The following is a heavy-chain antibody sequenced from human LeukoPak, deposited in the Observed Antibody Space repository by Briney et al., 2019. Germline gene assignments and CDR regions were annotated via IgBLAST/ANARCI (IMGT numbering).Heavy chain of an antibody. Sequence: GGAVRLSCAASGFTFSSYSMNWVRQAPGKGLEWVSSISSSSSFIYYADSLKGRFTISRDKARNSLYLQMNSLRAEDTAVYYCASRVGYSVDYWGQGTLVTVSS. CDR1: GFTFSSYS. CDR3: ASRVGYSVDY. J-gene: IGHJ4*02. CDR2: ISSSSSFI. D-gene: IGHD5-24*01. V-gene: IGHV3-21*01.